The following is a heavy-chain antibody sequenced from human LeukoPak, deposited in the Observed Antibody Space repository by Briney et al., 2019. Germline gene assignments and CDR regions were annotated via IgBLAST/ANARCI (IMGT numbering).Heavy chain of an antibody. Sequence: ASVKVSCKASGYIFTSYGISWVRQAPGQGLEWMGWISAYNGYTNYAQHLQGRVTMITDTSTSTAYMELRSLMSDDTAVYFCARGRRRLEPFDIWGQGTMVTVSS. CDR2: ISAYNGYT. D-gene: IGHD5-12*01. J-gene: IGHJ3*02. V-gene: IGHV1-18*01. CDR1: GYIFTSYG. CDR3: ARGRRRLEPFDI.